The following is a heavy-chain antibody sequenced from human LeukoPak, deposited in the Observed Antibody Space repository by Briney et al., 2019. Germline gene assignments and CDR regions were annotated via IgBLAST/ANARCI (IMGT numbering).Heavy chain of an antibody. Sequence: GGSLRLSCAASGFTFSSYAMSWVRQAPGKGLEWVSAISGSGGSTYYADSVKGRFTISRDNSKNTLYLQMNSLRAEDTAVYYCARKRWELLRGGYYYYYMDVWGKGTTVTVSS. CDR2: ISGSGGST. J-gene: IGHJ6*03. D-gene: IGHD1-26*01. CDR1: GFTFSSYA. CDR3: ARKRWELLRGGYYYYYMDV. V-gene: IGHV3-23*01.